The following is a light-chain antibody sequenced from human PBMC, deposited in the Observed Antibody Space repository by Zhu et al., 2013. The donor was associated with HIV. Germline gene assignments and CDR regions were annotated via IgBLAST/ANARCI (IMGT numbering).Light chain of an antibody. V-gene: IGLV2-14*01. J-gene: IGLJ1*01. Sequence: QSALTQPASVSGSPGQSITISCTGSSNDVGGYNYVSWYQQHPGKAPKLILYEVTKRPSGISNRFSGSKSGNTASLTISGLQAEDEADYYCSSYTGSTTLHVFGTGTKVTVL. CDR3: SSYTGSTTLHV. CDR2: EVT. CDR1: SNDVGGYNY.